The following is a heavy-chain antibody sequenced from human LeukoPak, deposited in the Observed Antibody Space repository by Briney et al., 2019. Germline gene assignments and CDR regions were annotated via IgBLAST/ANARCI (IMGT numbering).Heavy chain of an antibody. V-gene: IGHV3-33*06. CDR2: IWSDGTEK. Sequence: QPGRSLRLSCATSGFTFSHYGMHWVRQAPGKGLEWVAVIWSDGTEKYYGDSVKGRFTISRDNSKKTVYLQMNSLRVEDTAIYYCAKDAQRGFDFSNSLESWGQGTLVTVSS. J-gene: IGHJ4*02. CDR3: AKDAQRGFDFSNSLES. D-gene: IGHD4-11*01. CDR1: GFTFSHYG.